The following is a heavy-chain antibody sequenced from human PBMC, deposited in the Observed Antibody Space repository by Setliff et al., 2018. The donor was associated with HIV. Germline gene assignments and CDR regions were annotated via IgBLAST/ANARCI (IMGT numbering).Heavy chain of an antibody. D-gene: IGHD3-16*01. CDR3: ARDGGGPGDYYYYYMDV. CDR2: INPKSGGT. V-gene: IGHV1-2*02. J-gene: IGHJ6*03. CDR1: GYTFTSYG. Sequence: VASVKVSCKASGYTFTSYGISWVRQAPGQGLEWMGGINPKSGGTNSALKFQGRVTMTRDTSISTAYIELSRLQSDDTAVYYCARDGGGPGDYYYYYMDVWAKGTTVTVSS.